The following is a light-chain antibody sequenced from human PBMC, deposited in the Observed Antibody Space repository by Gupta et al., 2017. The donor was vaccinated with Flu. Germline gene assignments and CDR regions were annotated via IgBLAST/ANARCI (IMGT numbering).Light chain of an antibody. CDR2: DVS. Sequence: SVTISCTGTSSDVGGYDYVSWYQQYPGKAPKRIIYDVSHRPSGVSNRFSGSQSGSTASLTISGLQAADEADYYCKSFASSIAYVFGTGTKVTVL. CDR3: KSFASSIAYV. V-gene: IGLV2-14*03. CDR1: SSDVGGYDY. J-gene: IGLJ1*01.